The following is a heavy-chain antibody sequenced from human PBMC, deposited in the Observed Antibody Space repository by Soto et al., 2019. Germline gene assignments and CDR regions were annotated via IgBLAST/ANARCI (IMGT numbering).Heavy chain of an antibody. CDR1: GFTFNTYA. J-gene: IGHJ3*02. V-gene: IGHV3-23*01. CDR2: ISGSGFST. Sequence: PVGSLRLSCAASGFTFNTYAMSWVRQALGQGLEWVSAISGSGFSTYYADSVKGRFSISSDSSKNTLFLQMNSLRADDTAVYFCATFTFGRPFDTWGQGTMVTVSS. D-gene: IGHD3-16*01. CDR3: ATFTFGRPFDT.